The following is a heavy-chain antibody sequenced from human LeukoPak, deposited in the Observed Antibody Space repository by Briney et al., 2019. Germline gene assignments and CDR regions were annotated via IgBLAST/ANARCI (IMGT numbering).Heavy chain of an antibody. J-gene: IGHJ6*04. Sequence: GGSLRLSCAASGFTFSSYAMHWVRQAPGKGLERVAVISCDGSNKYYADSVKGRFTISRDNSKNTLYLQMNSLRAEDTAVYYCARDFLGELSSGWSYYYYYYGMDVWGKGTTVTVSS. CDR3: ARDFLGELSSGWSYYYYYYGMDV. D-gene: IGHD6-19*01. CDR1: GFTFSSYA. V-gene: IGHV3-30*04. CDR2: ISCDGSNK.